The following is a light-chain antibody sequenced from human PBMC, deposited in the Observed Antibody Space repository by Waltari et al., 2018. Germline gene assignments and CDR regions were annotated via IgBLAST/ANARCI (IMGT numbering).Light chain of an antibody. CDR1: QSISSY. CDR2: AAS. CDR3: QQSYSTPRNT. Sequence: DIRMTQSPSSLSASVGDRVTITCRASQSISSYLNWYQQKPGKAPKLLIDAASSLQSGVPSRFSGSGSGTDFTLTISSLQPEDFATYYCQQSYSTPRNTFGQGTKLEIK. J-gene: IGKJ2*01. V-gene: IGKV1-39*01.